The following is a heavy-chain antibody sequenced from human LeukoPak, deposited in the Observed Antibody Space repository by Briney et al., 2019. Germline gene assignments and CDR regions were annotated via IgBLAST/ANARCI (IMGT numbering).Heavy chain of an antibody. D-gene: IGHD3-22*01. CDR3: ARAPHFFDISGSRYYFAY. Sequence: SETLSLTCTVSGGSIRDTTYYWGWIRQPPGKGLEWIGSIYYSGNTYYNPSLMSRVTISVDTSKNQFSLNLSSVTAADTAVYYCARAPHFFDISGSRYYFAYWGQGTLVTVSS. J-gene: IGHJ4*02. V-gene: IGHV4-39*07. CDR2: IYYSGNT. CDR1: GGSIRDTTYY.